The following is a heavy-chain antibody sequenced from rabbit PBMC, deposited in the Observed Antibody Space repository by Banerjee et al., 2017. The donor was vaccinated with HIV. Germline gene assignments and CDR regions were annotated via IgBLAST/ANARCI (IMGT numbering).Heavy chain of an antibody. V-gene: IGHV1S40*01. Sequence: QSLEESGGDLVKPGASLTLTCTASGFDLSSDYWIFWVRQAPGKGLEWIGCIYIGDGSTYYASKAKGLFTSSKTSSTTVTLQSTSLTAADTATYFCARGGYGGVGSVSYLWDPGTLVTDS. CDR2: IYIGDGST. CDR3: ARGGYGGVGSVSYL. CDR1: GFDLSSDYW. J-gene: IGHJ6*01. D-gene: IGHD4-2*01.